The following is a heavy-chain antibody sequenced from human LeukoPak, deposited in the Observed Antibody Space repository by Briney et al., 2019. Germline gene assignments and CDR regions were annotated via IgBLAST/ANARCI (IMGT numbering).Heavy chain of an antibody. V-gene: IGHV5-51*01. CDR1: GYSFTSYW. Sequence: GESLKISCKGSGYSFTSYWIGWVRQMPGKGLEWMGIIYPGDSDTRYSPSFQGQVTISADKSISTAYLQWSSLKASDTAMYYCAREGQQLGESDGMDVWGKGTTVTVSS. CDR2: IYPGDSDT. D-gene: IGHD6-13*01. CDR3: AREGQQLGESDGMDV. J-gene: IGHJ6*04.